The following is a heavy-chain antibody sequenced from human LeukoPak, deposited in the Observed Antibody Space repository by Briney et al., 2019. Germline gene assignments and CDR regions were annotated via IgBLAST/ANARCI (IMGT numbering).Heavy chain of an antibody. J-gene: IGHJ4*02. Sequence: SETLPLTCAVYGGSFDYYWSWIRQPPGKGLEWIGEISHSGSTKYNPSLKSRITISVDTSKNQFSLNLSSLTAADTAVYYCASHGFGGCDFDYWGQGTPVTVSS. CDR3: ASHGFGGCDFDY. CDR1: GGSFDYY. V-gene: IGHV4-34*01. D-gene: IGHD5-12*01. CDR2: ISHSGST.